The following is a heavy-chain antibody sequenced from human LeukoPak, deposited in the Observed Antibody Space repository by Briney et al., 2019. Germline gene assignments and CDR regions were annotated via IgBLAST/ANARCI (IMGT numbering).Heavy chain of an antibody. V-gene: IGHV1-18*01. CDR2: ISTYNGNT. CDR1: GYTFTNYG. Sequence: ASVKVSCKAFGYTFTNYGISFVRQAPGEGLEWMGWISTYNGNTNYAQKFQGRVTMTTDTSTSTAYLELRSLRSDDTAVYYCARDWGDSSGWYGTFDIWGQGTMVTVS. J-gene: IGHJ3*02. CDR3: ARDWGDSSGWYGTFDI. D-gene: IGHD6-19*01.